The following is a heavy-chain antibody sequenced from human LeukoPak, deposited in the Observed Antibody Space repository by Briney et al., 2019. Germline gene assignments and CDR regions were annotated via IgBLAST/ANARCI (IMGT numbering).Heavy chain of an antibody. Sequence: PGGSLRLSCAASGFTFSNYAMSWVRQAPGKGLEWVSTISVSGDTTYYADSVKGRFTISRDNSKNTLSLQLNSLRADDTAVYYCAKGAYDWNYWGQGTLVTVSS. D-gene: IGHD1-1*01. CDR2: ISVSGDTT. CDR1: GFTFSNYA. CDR3: AKGAYDWNY. V-gene: IGHV3-23*01. J-gene: IGHJ4*02.